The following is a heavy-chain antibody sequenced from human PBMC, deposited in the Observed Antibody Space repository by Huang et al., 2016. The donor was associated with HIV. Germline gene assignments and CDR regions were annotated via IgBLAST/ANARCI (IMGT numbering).Heavy chain of an antibody. J-gene: IGHJ6*02. Sequence: EVQLVQSGAEVKKPGESLKISCKGSGYRFRSNWIGWVRQMPGKGLEGRGIIYPGDSDTRYSPSFQGQVTISADKSINTAYLQWSSLKASDTAMYYCARLIGSPSFYYGLDVWGQGTTVTVSS. CDR2: IYPGDSDT. CDR3: ARLIGSPSFYYGLDV. V-gene: IGHV5-51*01. CDR1: GYRFRSNW. D-gene: IGHD3-10*01.